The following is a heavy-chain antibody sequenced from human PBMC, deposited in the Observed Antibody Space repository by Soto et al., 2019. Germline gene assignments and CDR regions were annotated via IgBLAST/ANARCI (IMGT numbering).Heavy chain of an antibody. V-gene: IGHV4-59*01. CDR2: VHYGGST. J-gene: IGHJ5*02. CDR3: AKGAGWYGH. CDR1: GASMSSDY. Sequence: SETVSLTCSVSGASMSSDYWSWLRQPPGKGLEWIAYVHYGGSTNYNPSLKGRVTISADTSKNQFSLILASVTTADTAVYYCAKGAGWYGHWGQGTLVTVSS.